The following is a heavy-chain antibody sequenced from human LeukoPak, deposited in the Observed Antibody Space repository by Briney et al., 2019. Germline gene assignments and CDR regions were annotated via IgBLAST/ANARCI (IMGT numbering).Heavy chain of an antibody. J-gene: IGHJ4*02. D-gene: IGHD3-10*01. Sequence: PSETLSLTCTVSGGSISTYYWGWIRQPPGRGLEWIGYIYYSGNTNCNPSLKGRVTISIDTSKNQFSLKLSSVTAADTAVYYCARVGSGSFDYWGQGTLVTVSS. CDR1: GGSISTYY. CDR2: IYYSGNT. V-gene: IGHV4-59*01. CDR3: ARVGSGSFDY.